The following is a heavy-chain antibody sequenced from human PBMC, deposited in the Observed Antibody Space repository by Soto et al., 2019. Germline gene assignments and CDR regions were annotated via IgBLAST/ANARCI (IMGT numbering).Heavy chain of an antibody. CDR1: GFTFSSYA. CDR2: ISYDGSNK. D-gene: IGHD4-17*01. V-gene: IGHV3-30-3*01. J-gene: IGHJ6*02. CDR3: AREEYGDFGRNYYYYYGMDV. Sequence: QVQLVESGGGVVQPGRSLRLSCAASGFTFSSYAMHWVRQAPGKGLEWVAVISYDGSNKYYADSVKGRFTISRDNSKNTLYLQMNSLRAEDPAVYYCAREEYGDFGRNYYYYYGMDVWGQGTTVTVSS.